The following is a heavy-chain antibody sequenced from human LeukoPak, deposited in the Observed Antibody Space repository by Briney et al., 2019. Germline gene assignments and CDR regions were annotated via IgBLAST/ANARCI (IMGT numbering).Heavy chain of an antibody. D-gene: IGHD5-12*01. V-gene: IGHV3-23*01. CDR1: GFTFSSYA. CDR3: AKDREGLSGGYDLEYFDY. CDR2: ISGTGGST. J-gene: IGHJ4*02. Sequence: GGSLRLSCAASGFTFSSYAMSWVRQAPGRGLEWVSVISGTGGSTYYADSVKGRFTISRDNSKNTLFLQMNSLRAEDTAVYYCAKDREGLSGGYDLEYFDYWGQGTLVTVSS.